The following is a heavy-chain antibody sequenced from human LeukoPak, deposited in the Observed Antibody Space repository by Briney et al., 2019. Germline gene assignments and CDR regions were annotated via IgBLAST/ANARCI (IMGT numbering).Heavy chain of an antibody. CDR1: GFTFSSYA. Sequence: GGSLRLSCAASGFTFSSYAMSWVRQAPGRGLEWVSAISGSGGSTYYADSVKGRFTISRDNSKNTLYLQMNSLRAEDTAVYHCAKKSTFGYYFDYWGQGTLVTVSS. CDR3: AKKSTFGYYFDY. CDR2: ISGSGGST. V-gene: IGHV3-23*01. D-gene: IGHD2/OR15-2a*01. J-gene: IGHJ4*02.